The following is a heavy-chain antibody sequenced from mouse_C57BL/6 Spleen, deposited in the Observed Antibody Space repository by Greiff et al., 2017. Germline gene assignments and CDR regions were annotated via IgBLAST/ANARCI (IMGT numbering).Heavy chain of an antibody. CDR2: IDPSDSYT. V-gene: IGHV1-50*01. J-gene: IGHJ2*01. Sequence: QVQLQQPGAELVKPGASVKLSCKASGYTFTSYWMQWVKQRPGQGLEWIGEIDPSDSYTNYNQKFKGKATLTVDTSSSTAYMQLSSLTSEDSAVYYCARGWEKGDYFDYWGQGTTLTVSS. CDR1: GYTFTSYW. D-gene: IGHD4-1*01. CDR3: ARGWEKGDYFDY.